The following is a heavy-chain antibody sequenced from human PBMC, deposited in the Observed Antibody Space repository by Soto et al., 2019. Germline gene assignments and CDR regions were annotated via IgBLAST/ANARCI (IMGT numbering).Heavy chain of an antibody. D-gene: IGHD4-17*01. CDR1: GGTFSSYT. Sequence: QVQLVQSGAEVKKPGSSVKVSCKASGGTFSSYTISWVRQAPGQGLEWMGRIIPLLGIVNSAQKFKGRVRITADKDTSTAYMELSSLRSGDTAVYFCAVSSSDYGDYDLMRYWGEGPMVAVSS. V-gene: IGHV1-69*02. CDR2: IIPLLGIV. CDR3: AVSSSDYGDYDLMRY. J-gene: IGHJ4*02.